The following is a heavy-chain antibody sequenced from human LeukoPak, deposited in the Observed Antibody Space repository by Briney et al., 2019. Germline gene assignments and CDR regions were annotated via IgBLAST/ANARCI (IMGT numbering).Heavy chain of an antibody. CDR1: GFNFDDFA. CDR2: ISGNSGII. J-gene: IGHJ4*02. CDR3: AKDTRPSIADLFDY. V-gene: IGHV3-9*01. Sequence: GGSLRLSCAASGFNFDDFAMHWVRQAPGKGLEWVSGISGNSGIIDYADSVKGRFTISRDNVKNSLFLQMNSLRSEDTALYYCAKDTRPSIADLFDYWGQGSLVTVSS. D-gene: IGHD6-6*01.